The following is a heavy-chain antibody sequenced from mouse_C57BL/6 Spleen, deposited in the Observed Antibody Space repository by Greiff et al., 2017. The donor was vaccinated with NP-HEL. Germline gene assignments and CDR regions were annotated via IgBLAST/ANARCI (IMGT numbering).Heavy chain of an antibody. CDR1: GYTFTDYE. CDR2: IVPETGGT. V-gene: IGHV1-15*01. D-gene: IGHD4-1*01. Sequence: QVQLKESGAELVRPGASVTLSCKASGYTFTDYEMHWVKQTPVPGLAWIGAIVPETGGTAYNQKFKGKAILTADKSSSTAYMELRSLTSEDSAVYYCTRYRANWVPYFDYWGQGTTRTVSS. CDR3: TRYRANWVPYFDY. J-gene: IGHJ2*01.